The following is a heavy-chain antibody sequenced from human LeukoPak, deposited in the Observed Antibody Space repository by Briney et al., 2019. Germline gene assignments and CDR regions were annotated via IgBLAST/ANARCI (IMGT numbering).Heavy chain of an antibody. CDR1: GYTFTGYY. J-gene: IGHJ6*03. D-gene: IGHD6-13*01. V-gene: IGHV1-2*02. Sequence: ASVKVSCKASGYTFTGYYMHWVRQAPGQGLEWMGWINPNSGGTNYAQKFQGRVTMTRDTSISTAYMELSRLRSDDTAVYYCARDPIAAAGTYYYYYMDVWGKGTMVTVSS. CDR2: INPNSGGT. CDR3: ARDPIAAAGTYYYYYMDV.